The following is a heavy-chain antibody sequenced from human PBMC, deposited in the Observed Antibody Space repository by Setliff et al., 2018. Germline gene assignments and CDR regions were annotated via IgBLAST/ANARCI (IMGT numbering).Heavy chain of an antibody. Sequence: PSETLSLTCAVYDGSFSDYYWSWIRQPPGKGLEWTGEINHYGSTNYKSSLRSRVTISLDTSENQFSLKLNSVTAADTAVYYCARRWNFGPYGSGIHDGFDMWGQGTMVTVSS. J-gene: IGHJ3*02. D-gene: IGHD3-10*01. CDR3: ARRWNFGPYGSGIHDGFDM. CDR2: INHYGST. CDR1: DGSFSDYY. V-gene: IGHV4-34*01.